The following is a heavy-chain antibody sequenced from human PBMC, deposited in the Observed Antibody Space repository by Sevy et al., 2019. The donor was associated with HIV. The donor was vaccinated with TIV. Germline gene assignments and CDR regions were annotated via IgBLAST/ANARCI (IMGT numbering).Heavy chain of an antibody. V-gene: IGHV3-53*01. CDR2: IYSGGST. CDR1: GFTVSSNY. Sequence: GGSLRLSCAASGFTVSSNYMSWVRQAPGKGLEWVSAIYSGGSTYYADSVKGRFTISRDNSKNTLYLQMNSLRAEDTAVYYCASLVGYSYGFGAFDIWGQGTMVTVSS. J-gene: IGHJ3*02. D-gene: IGHD5-18*01. CDR3: ASLVGYSYGFGAFDI.